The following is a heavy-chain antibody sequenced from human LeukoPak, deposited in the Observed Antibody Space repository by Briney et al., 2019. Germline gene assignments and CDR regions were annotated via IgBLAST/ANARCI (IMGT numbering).Heavy chain of an antibody. Sequence: PGGSLRLSCAASGFTFSSSWMHWVRQAPGKGLAWVSHINSDGSNTKYAGSVKGRFTISRDNAKNTLSLQMNSLRAEDTAVYYCARGSPLGGNWGQGTLVTVSS. V-gene: IGHV3-74*01. CDR2: INSDGSNT. J-gene: IGHJ4*02. CDR3: ARGSPLGGN. CDR1: GFTFSSSW.